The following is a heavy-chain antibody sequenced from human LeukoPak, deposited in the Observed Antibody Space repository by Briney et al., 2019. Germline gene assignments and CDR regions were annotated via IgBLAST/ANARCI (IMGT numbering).Heavy chain of an antibody. J-gene: IGHJ4*02. CDR2: TYYRSKWYN. D-gene: IGHD2-15*01. CDR3: ARQRVPAARYCSGGRCYLLDY. V-gene: IGHV6-1*01. Sequence: SQTLSLTCAISGDSVSSNSAAWNWIRQSPSRGLEWLGRTYYRSKWYNDYAVSVKSRITINPDTSKNQFSLQLNSVTPEDTAVYYCARQRVPAARYCSGGRCYLLDYWGQGTLVTVSS. CDR1: GDSVSSNSAA.